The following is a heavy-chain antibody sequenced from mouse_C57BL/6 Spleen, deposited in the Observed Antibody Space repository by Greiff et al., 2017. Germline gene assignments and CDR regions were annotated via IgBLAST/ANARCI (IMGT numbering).Heavy chain of an antibody. J-gene: IGHJ3*01. CDR2: IDPNSGGT. V-gene: IGHV1-72*01. Sequence: VQLQQPGAELVKPGASVKLSCKASGYTFTSYWMHWVKQRPGRGLEWIGRIDPNSGGTKYNEKFKSKATLTVDKPSSTAYMQLSSLTSEDSAVYYCSRSGGFGSREKAWFAYWGQGTLVTVSA. CDR1: GYTFTSYW. D-gene: IGHD1-1*01. CDR3: SRSGGFGSREKAWFAY.